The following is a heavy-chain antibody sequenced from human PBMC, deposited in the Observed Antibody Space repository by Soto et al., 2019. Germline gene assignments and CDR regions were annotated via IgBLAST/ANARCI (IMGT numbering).Heavy chain of an antibody. Sequence: GSLRLSCAASGFTFSTYAMNWVRQAPGKGLEWVSAISSGGGSTYYADSVKGQFTISRDNSKDILFLQMSSLRAEDTAVYYCAKGLTTFDYWGQGTLVTVSS. CDR1: GFTFSTYA. J-gene: IGHJ4*02. D-gene: IGHD3-3*01. V-gene: IGHV3-23*01. CDR2: ISSGGGST. CDR3: AKGLTTFDY.